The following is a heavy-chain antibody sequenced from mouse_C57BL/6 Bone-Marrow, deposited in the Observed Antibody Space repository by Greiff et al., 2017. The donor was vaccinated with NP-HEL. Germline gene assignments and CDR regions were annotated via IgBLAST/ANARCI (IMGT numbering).Heavy chain of an antibody. D-gene: IGHD1-1*01. CDR3: AYGRGFAY. V-gene: IGHV1-59*01. Sequence: QVQLQQPGAELVRPGTSVKLSCKASGYTFTSYWMHWVKQRPGQGLEWIGVIDPSDSYTNYNQKFKGKATLTVDTSSSTAYMQLSSLTSEDSAVYYCAYGRGFAYWGQGTLVTVSA. CDR2: IDPSDSYT. J-gene: IGHJ3*01. CDR1: GYTFTSYW.